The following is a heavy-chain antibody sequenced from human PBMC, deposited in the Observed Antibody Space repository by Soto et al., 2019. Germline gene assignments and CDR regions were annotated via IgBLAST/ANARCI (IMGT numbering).Heavy chain of an antibody. CDR2: ISYDGSNK. CDR3: ARDRLGLSGGGAFDI. J-gene: IGHJ3*02. D-gene: IGHD3-16*01. V-gene: IGHV3-30-3*01. Sequence: QVQLVESGGGVVQPGRSLRLSCAASGFTFSSYAMHWVRQAPGKGLEWVAVISYDGSNKYYADSVKGRFTISRDNSKNTLYLQRNSLRAEDTAVYYCARDRLGLSGGGAFDIWGQGTMVTVSS. CDR1: GFTFSSYA.